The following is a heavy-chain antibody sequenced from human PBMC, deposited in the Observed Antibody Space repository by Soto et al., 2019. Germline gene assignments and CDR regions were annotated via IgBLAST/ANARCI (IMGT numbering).Heavy chain of an antibody. CDR3: AFGSRVAATRSAPAH. CDR2: INQEGSEK. CDR1: GFTFSSYW. D-gene: IGHD1-26*01. V-gene: IGHV3-7*01. J-gene: IGHJ4*02. Sequence: EVQLVESGGGLVQPGGSLRLSCAASGFTFSSYWMTWVRQTPGKGLEWVGNINQEGSEKNYVDSVKGRFTISRDNAKNSLYLQMSCLRAEDTAVYYFAFGSRVAATRSAPAHWGQGPLFTVSS.